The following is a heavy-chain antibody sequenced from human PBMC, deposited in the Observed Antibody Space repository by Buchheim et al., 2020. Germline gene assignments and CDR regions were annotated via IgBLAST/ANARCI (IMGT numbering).Heavy chain of an antibody. J-gene: IGHJ4*02. CDR3: AKGPYYYDSSGLGYFVY. CDR1: GFTFSSYG. Sequence: QVQLVESGGGVVQPGRSLRLSCAASGFTFSSYGMHWVRQAPGKGLEWVAVISYDGSNKYYADSVKGRFTISRDNSKNTLYLQMNSLRAEDTAVYYCAKGPYYYDSSGLGYFVYWGQGTL. D-gene: IGHD3-22*01. V-gene: IGHV3-30*18. CDR2: ISYDGSNK.